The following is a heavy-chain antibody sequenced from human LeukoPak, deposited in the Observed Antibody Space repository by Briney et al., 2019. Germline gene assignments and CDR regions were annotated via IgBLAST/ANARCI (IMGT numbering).Heavy chain of an antibody. J-gene: IGHJ4*02. Sequence: SGGSLRLSCAASGFTFSSYAMSWVRQAPGKGLEWVSAISGSGGSTYYADSVKGRFTISRDNSKNTLYLQMNSLRAEDTAVYYCAKDKAIAGGIRVAYFDYWGQGTLVTVSS. CDR2: ISGSGGST. V-gene: IGHV3-23*01. D-gene: IGHD3-16*01. CDR1: GFTFSSYA. CDR3: AKDKAIAGGIRVAYFDY.